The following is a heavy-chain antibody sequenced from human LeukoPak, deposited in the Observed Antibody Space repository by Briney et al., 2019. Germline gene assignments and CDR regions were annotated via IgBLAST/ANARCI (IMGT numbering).Heavy chain of an antibody. Sequence: ASVKVSCKASGYTFTSYGISWVRQAPGQGLEWMGWISAYNGNTNYAQKLQGRVTMTTDTSTSTAYMELRSLRSDDTAVYYCARDEQWLVPISRPFYGMDVWGQGTTVTVS. J-gene: IGHJ6*02. V-gene: IGHV1-18*01. CDR1: GYTFTSYG. D-gene: IGHD6-19*01. CDR3: ARDEQWLVPISRPFYGMDV. CDR2: ISAYNGNT.